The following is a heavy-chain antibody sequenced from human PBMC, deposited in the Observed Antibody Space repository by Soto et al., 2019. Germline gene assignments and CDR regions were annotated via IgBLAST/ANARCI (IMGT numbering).Heavy chain of an antibody. J-gene: IGHJ4*02. CDR3: ARDVRSSGLDY. CDR1: GASINIYY. Sequence: QVQLQESGPGLVKPSETLSLTCTVSGASINIYYWSWIRQPPGKGLEWIGDIYYSGNANYNPSLRSRVTISVDTSKNQFSLKLSSVTAAATAVYYCARDVRSSGLDYWGQGALVTVSS. D-gene: IGHD3-22*01. V-gene: IGHV4-59*01. CDR2: IYYSGNA.